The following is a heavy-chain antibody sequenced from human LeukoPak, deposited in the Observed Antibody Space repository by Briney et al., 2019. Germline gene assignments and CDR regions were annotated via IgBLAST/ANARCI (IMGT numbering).Heavy chain of an antibody. V-gene: IGHV1-69*04. CDR3: ARVGIVVVPAAIADYYYYGMDV. Sequence: GASVKVSCKAFRRTFSSFAIRWVGQAAGQRGEWMGRIIPFLGMANYAQKFQGRVTITADKSTSTAYMELSSLRSEDTAVYYCARVGIVVVPAAIADYYYYGMDVWGQGTTVTVSS. J-gene: IGHJ6*02. D-gene: IGHD2-2*01. CDR1: RRTFSSFA. CDR2: IIPFLGMA.